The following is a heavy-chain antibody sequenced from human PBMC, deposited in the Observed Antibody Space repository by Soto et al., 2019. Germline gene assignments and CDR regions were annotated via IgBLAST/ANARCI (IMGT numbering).Heavy chain of an antibody. CDR3: ARGTPYSGYAWDAFDI. D-gene: IGHD5-12*01. CDR1: GYTFTSYG. J-gene: IGHJ3*02. Sequence: XSVKVSCKASGYTFTSYGISLVRHSPGQGLEWMGWISAYNGNTNYAQKLQGRVTMTTDTSTSTAYMELRSLRSEDTAVYYCARGTPYSGYAWDAFDIWGQGTMVTVSS. V-gene: IGHV1-18*01. CDR2: ISAYNGNT.